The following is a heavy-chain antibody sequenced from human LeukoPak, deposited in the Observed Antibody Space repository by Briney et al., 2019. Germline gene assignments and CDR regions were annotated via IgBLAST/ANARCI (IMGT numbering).Heavy chain of an antibody. CDR2: IDPSDSYT. V-gene: IGHV5-10-1*01. CDR1: GYSFTSYW. J-gene: IGHJ4*02. Sequence: RGESLKIPCKGSGYSFTSYWISWVRQMPGKGLEWMGRIDPSDSYTNYSPSFQGHVTISADKSISTAYLQWSSLKASDTAMYYCARHAITMVRGVITLDYWGQGTLVTVSS. D-gene: IGHD3-10*01. CDR3: ARHAITMVRGVITLDY.